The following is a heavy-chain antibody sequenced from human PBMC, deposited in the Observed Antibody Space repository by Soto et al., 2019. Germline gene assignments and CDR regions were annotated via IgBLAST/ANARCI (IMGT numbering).Heavy chain of an antibody. Sequence: QVHLVQSGAEVKKPGSSVKVSCKTSGDTVSSYGISWVRQFPGQGLEWMGTILPILGTTNYAQKFQGTLTLTTDESTSTAYLELRSLTSEDTAVYFCATDRAHRGFDYWGQGTLVTVSS. CDR3: ATDRAHRGFDY. V-gene: IGHV1-69*18. D-gene: IGHD2-21*01. CDR1: GDTVSSYG. CDR2: ILPILGTT. J-gene: IGHJ4*02.